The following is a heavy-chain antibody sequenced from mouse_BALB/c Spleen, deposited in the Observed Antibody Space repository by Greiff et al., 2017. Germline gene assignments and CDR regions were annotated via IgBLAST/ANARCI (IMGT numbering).Heavy chain of an antibody. CDR1: GFTFSSFG. Sequence: EVKVVESGGGLVQPGGSRKLSCAASGFTFSSFGMHWVRQAPEKGLEWVAYISSGSSTIYYADTVKGRFTISRDNPKNTLFLQMTSLRSEDTAMYYCARSRNRYDASDYWGQGTSVTVSS. J-gene: IGHJ4*01. D-gene: IGHD2-14*01. V-gene: IGHV5-17*02. CDR2: ISSGSSTI. CDR3: ARSRNRYDASDY.